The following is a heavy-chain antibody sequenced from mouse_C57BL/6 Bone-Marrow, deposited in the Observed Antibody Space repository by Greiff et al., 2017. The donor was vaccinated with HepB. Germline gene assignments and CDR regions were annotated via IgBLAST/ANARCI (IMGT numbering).Heavy chain of an antibody. CDR1: GFTFSSYG. Sequence: EVQGVESGGDLVKPGGSLKLSCAASGFTFSSYGMSWVRQTPDKRLEWVATISSGGSYTYYPDSVKGRFTISRDNAKNTLYLQMSSLKSEDTAMYYCARGITTVVHWGQGTLVTVSA. CDR2: ISSGGSYT. D-gene: IGHD1-1*01. V-gene: IGHV5-6*01. CDR3: ARGITTVVH. J-gene: IGHJ3*01.